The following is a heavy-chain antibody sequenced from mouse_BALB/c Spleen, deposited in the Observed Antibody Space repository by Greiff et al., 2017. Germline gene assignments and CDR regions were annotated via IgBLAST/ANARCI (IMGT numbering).Heavy chain of an antibody. D-gene: IGHD2-4*01. CDR1: GFTFSSYY. CDR3: ASVYYDYDGYAMDY. Sequence: EVKLVESGGGLVKLGGSLKLSCAASGFTFSSYYMSWVRQTPEKRLELVAAINSNGGSTYYPDTVKGRFTISRDNAKNTLYLQMSSLKSEDTALYYCASVYYDYDGYAMDYWGQGTSVTVSS. CDR2: INSNGGST. V-gene: IGHV5-6-2*01. J-gene: IGHJ4*01.